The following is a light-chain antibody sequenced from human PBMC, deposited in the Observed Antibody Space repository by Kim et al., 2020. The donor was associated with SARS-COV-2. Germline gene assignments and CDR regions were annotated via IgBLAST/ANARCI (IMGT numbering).Light chain of an antibody. Sequence: VSPGQTASITCSADRLGDKYACWYQQRPGQSPVLVIYQDNKRPSGIPERFSGSNSGDTATLTISGTQAMDEADYYCQAWDSSTVVFGGGTQLTVL. CDR1: RLGDKY. J-gene: IGLJ2*01. CDR2: QDN. CDR3: QAWDSSTVV. V-gene: IGLV3-1*01.